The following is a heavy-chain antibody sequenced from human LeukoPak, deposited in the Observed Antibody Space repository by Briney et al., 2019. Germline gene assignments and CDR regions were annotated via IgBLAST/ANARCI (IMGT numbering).Heavy chain of an antibody. D-gene: IGHD5-18*01. V-gene: IGHV1-69*05. Sequence: SVKVSCKASGGTFSSYAISWVRRAPGQGLEWMGGIIPIFGTANYAQKFQGRVTITTDESTSTAYMELSSLRSEDTAVYYCATDTAMLNYYYYYYMDVWGKGTTVTVSS. CDR3: ATDTAMLNYYYYYYMDV. J-gene: IGHJ6*03. CDR1: GGTFSSYA. CDR2: IIPIFGTA.